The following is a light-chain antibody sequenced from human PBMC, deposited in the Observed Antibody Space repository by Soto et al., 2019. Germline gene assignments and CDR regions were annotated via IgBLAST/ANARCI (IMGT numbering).Light chain of an antibody. CDR1: SSDVGGYNY. J-gene: IGLJ1*01. Sequence: QSVLTQPPSASGSPGQSVTISCTGTSSDVGGYNYVSWYQQHPGKAPKLMIYEVSKRPSGVSNRFSGSKSGNTASLTISGLQAEDEADYYCCSYAGSSTWVFGTGTKVTVL. CDR3: CSYAGSSTWV. V-gene: IGLV2-23*02. CDR2: EVS.